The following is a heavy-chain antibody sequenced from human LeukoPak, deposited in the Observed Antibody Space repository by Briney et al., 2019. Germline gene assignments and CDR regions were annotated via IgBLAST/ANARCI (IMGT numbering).Heavy chain of an antibody. CDR3: AKDFISGSAH. CDR1: GFTFSSSG. V-gene: IGHV3-30*18. D-gene: IGHD6-19*01. CDR2: ISSDGSNK. Sequence: GGSLRLSCAASGFTFSSSGMHWVRQAPGKGLEWVAVISSDGSNKYYADSVKGRSTISRDDSRNTLYLQMNSLRAEDTAVYFCAKDFISGSAHWGQGTLVTVSS. J-gene: IGHJ4*02.